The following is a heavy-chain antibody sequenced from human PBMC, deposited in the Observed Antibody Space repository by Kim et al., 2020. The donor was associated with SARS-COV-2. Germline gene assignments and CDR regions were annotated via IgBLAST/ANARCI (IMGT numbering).Heavy chain of an antibody. CDR2: ISYDGSNK. V-gene: IGHV3-33*05. J-gene: IGHJ6*02. Sequence: GGSLRLSCAASGFTFSSYGMHWVRQAPGKGLEWVAVISYDGSNKYYADSVKGRFTISRDNSKNTLYLQMNSLRAEDTAVYYCARELRIVVVVAYYYGMDVWGQGTTVTVSS. CDR1: GFTFSSYG. CDR3: ARELRIVVVVAYYYGMDV. D-gene: IGHD2-15*01.